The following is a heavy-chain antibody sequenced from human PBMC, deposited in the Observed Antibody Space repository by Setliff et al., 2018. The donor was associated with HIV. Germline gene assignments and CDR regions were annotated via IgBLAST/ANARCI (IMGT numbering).Heavy chain of an antibody. CDR1: GFTFSSYA. CDR3: AKLQEGHVYSHYDS. CDR2: ISGSGSTT. V-gene: IGHV3-23*01. Sequence: GGSLRLSCAGSGFTFSSYAMSWVRQAPGKGLQWVSAISGSGSTTYYADSVKGRLTISRDNSQNALYLHMNSLRAEDTAVYYCAKLQEGHVYSHYDSWGQGTLVTVSS. J-gene: IGHJ4*02. D-gene: IGHD2-21*01.